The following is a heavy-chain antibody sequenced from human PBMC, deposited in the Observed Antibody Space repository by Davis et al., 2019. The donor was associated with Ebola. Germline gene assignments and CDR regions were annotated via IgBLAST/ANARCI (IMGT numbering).Heavy chain of an antibody. CDR1: GGSISSSSYY. CDR3: ARGPYSNYRSHWFDP. CDR2: IYYSGST. Sequence: PSETLSLTCTVSGGSISSSSYYWGWIRQPPGKGLEWIGSIYYSGSTYYNPSLKSRVTISVDTSKNQFSLKVSSVTAADTAVYYCARGPYSNYRSHWFDPWGQGTLVTVSS. J-gene: IGHJ5*02. D-gene: IGHD4-11*01. V-gene: IGHV4-39*01.